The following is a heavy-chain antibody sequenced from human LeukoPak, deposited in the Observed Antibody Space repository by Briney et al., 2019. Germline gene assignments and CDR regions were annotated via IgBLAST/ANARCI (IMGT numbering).Heavy chain of an antibody. CDR3: AKVLGGWQYIDY. V-gene: IGHV3-30*02. J-gene: IGHJ4*02. D-gene: IGHD3-10*01. CDR1: GFTLSNYG. Sequence: GGSLRLSCAASGFTLSNYGMHWVRQAPGQGLEWVAFTRYDESTKYYADSVRGRFTISRDNPRNMLSLQMNSLRPEGTAVYYCAKVLGGWQYIDYWGQGALVTVSS. CDR2: TRYDESTK.